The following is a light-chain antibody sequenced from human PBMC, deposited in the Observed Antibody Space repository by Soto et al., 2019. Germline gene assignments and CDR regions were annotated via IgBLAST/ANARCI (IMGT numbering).Light chain of an antibody. CDR2: GAS. Sequence: DIVMTQSPATLSVSPGERATLSCRASQSVSSNLAWYQQKPGQAPRLLIYGASTRDTGIPARFSGSGSGTEFTLTISSLQSEDVAIYYCQQYNNGPLTFGGGTKVEIK. J-gene: IGKJ4*01. CDR1: QSVSSN. CDR3: QQYNNGPLT. V-gene: IGKV3-15*01.